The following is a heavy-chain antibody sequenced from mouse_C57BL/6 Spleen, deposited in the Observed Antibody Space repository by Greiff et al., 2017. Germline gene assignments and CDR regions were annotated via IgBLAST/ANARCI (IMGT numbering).Heavy chain of an antibody. CDR1: GFTFSDYG. CDR3: ARDYVYAMDY. J-gene: IGHJ4*01. Sequence: VQRVESGGGLVKPGGSLNLSCAASGFTFSDYGMHWVRQAPEEGLEWVAYISSGSSTIYYADTVKGRFTISRDNAKDTLFLQMTSLRSEDTAMYYCARDYVYAMDYWGQGTSVTGSS. CDR2: ISSGSSTI. V-gene: IGHV5-17*01. D-gene: IGHD2-4*01.